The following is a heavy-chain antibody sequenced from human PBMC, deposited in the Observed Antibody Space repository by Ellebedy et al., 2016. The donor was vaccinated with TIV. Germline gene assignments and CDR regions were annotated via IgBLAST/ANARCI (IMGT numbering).Heavy chain of an antibody. J-gene: IGHJ4*02. CDR2: INPNSGGT. CDR1: GYTFTGYY. Sequence: AASVKVSCKASGYTFTGYYMHWVRQAPGQGLEWMGWINPNSGGTNYAQKFQGRVTMTRDTSTSTVYMELSSLRSEDTAVYYCARDNGVIAYWGQGTLVTVSS. D-gene: IGHD3-10*01. V-gene: IGHV1-2*02. CDR3: ARDNGVIAY.